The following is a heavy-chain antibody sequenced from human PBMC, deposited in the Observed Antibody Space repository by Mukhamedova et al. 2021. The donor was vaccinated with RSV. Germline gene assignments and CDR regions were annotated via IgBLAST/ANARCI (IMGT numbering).Heavy chain of an antibody. D-gene: IGHD5-18*01. Sequence: YDINWVRQATGQGLEWMGWMSPNSGDTGYAQKFQGRVTMTRDTSIGTAYMELSSLRSEDTAVYYCATRDSQTPYFDYWGQGTLV. CDR2: MSPNSGDT. CDR3: ATRDSQTPYFDY. CDR1: YD. V-gene: IGHV1-8*01. J-gene: IGHJ4*02.